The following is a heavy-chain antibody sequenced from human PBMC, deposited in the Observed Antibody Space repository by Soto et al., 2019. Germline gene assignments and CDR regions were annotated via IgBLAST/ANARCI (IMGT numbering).Heavy chain of an antibody. V-gene: IGHV4-59*01. CDR2: VHHAGSS. CDR3: ARGLPVTGRDHIYGMDV. CDR1: GGSIKNYY. Sequence: QVQLQESGPGLVKSSETLTLTCTVSGGSIKNYYCTWIRQPPGQGLEWIGYVHHAGSSNYNPSLSGRVTISVESSKDHCSLSLTSVIASDAAVYYWARGLPVTGRDHIYGMDVWGQGTTVIVSS. J-gene: IGHJ6*02. D-gene: IGHD1-26*01.